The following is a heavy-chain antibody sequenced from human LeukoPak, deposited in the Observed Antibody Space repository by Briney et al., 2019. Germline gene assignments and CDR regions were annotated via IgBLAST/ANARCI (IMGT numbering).Heavy chain of an antibody. J-gene: IGHJ6*03. CDR2: IYTSGTT. CDR1: GGSITSYY. Sequence: SETLSLTCIVSGGSITSYYWSWIRQPPGKGLEWSGRIYTSGTTKYNPSLKSRVTISVDTSKNQFSLRLSSVTAADTAVYYCARGRGPDYDYYYMDVWGKGTTVTVSS. V-gene: IGHV4-4*07. CDR3: ARGRGPDYDYYYMDV.